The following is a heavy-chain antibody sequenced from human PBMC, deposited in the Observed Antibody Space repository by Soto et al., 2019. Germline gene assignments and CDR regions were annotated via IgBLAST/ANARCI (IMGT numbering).Heavy chain of an antibody. J-gene: IGHJ4*02. V-gene: IGHV4-61*01. D-gene: IGHD3-22*01. CDR3: ARAPGYYYDSSGSPLDY. Sequence: SETLSLTCTVSGGSVSSGSYYWSWIRQPPGKGLEWIGYIYYSGSTNYNPSLKSRVTISVDTSKNQFSLKLSSVTAADTAVYYCARAPGYYYDSSGSPLDYWGQGTLVTVS. CDR2: IYYSGST. CDR1: GGSVSSGSYY.